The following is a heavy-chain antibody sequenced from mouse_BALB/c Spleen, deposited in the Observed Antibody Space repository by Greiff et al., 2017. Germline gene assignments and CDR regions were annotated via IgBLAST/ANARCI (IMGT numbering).Heavy chain of an antibody. CDR3: ARMGQAWFAY. J-gene: IGHJ3*01. CDR2: IYPGDGDT. Sequence: QVQLQQSGAELVRPGSSVKISCKASGYAFSSYWMNWVKQRPGQGLEWIGQIYPGDGDTNYNGKFKGKATLTADKSSSTAYMQLSSLTSEDSAVYFCARMGQAWFAYWGQGTLVTVSA. D-gene: IGHD3-3*01. V-gene: IGHV1-80*01. CDR1: GYAFSSYW.